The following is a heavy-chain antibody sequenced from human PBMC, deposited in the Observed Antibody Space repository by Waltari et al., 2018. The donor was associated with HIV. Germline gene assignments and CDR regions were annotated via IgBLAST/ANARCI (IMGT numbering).Heavy chain of an antibody. CDR2: IHSDGSST. CDR3: ARREATVVRGVYYYGMDV. J-gene: IGHJ6*02. V-gene: IGHV3-74*01. D-gene: IGHD3-10*01. CDR1: GFTFRSYW. Sequence: EVQLVESGGGLVQPGGSLRLSCAASGFTFRSYWMHWVRQAPGKGLVWVSRIHSDGSSTSYADFVKGRFTISRDNAKNTLYLEMISLRAEDTAVYYCARREATVVRGVYYYGMDVWGQGTTVTVSS.